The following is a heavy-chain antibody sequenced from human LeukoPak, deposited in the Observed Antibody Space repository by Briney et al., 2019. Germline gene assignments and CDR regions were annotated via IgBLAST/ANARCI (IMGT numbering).Heavy chain of an antibody. D-gene: IGHD1-26*01. Sequence: SETLSLTCAVYGGSFSGYYWSWIRQPPGKGLEWIGEINHSGSTNYNPSLKSRVTISVDTSKNQFSLKLSSVTAADTAVYYCARRRWVRGIVGASNWFDPWGQGTLVTVSS. J-gene: IGHJ5*02. CDR1: GGSFSGYY. CDR3: ARRRWVRGIVGASNWFDP. V-gene: IGHV4-34*01. CDR2: INHSGST.